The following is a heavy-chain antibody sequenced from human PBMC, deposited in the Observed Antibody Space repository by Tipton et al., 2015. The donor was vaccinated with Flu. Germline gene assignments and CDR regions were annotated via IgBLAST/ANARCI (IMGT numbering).Heavy chain of an antibody. J-gene: IGHJ4*02. D-gene: IGHD2-2*01. CDR1: GFTFRSYA. CDR2: TSGRGGST. CDR3: AKGAGPTATGYAPFDY. Sequence: SLRLSCAASGFTFRSYAMTWVRLAPGKGLEWVSTTSGRGGSTYYADSVKGRFTISRDNSKNTLYFQMNSLRADDTAVYYCAKGAGPTATGYAPFDYWGQGTLVTVSS. V-gene: IGHV3-23*01.